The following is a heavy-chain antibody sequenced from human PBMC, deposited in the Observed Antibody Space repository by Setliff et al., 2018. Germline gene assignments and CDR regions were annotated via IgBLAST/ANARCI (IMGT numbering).Heavy chain of an antibody. D-gene: IGHD3-10*01. CDR3: AGGQPLVRKYYYYMDV. CDR2: IIPMFGT. J-gene: IGHJ6*03. Sequence: SVKVSCKASGYGFTSYVISWVREAPGQGLEWMGGIIPMFGTNYAQKFQGRVTITADESTSTAYMELSSLGSEDTAVYYCAGGQPLVRKYYYYMDVWGKGTTVTVSS. V-gene: IGHV1-69*13. CDR1: GYGFTSYV.